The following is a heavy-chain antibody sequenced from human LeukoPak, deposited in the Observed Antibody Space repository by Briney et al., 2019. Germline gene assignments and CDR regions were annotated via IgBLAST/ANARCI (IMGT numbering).Heavy chain of an antibody. J-gene: IGHJ4*02. V-gene: IGHV3-21*01. CDR2: ISSTSSYI. CDR3: AREDCSGGSCYPDY. CDR1: GFTFSSY. Sequence: GGSLRLSCAASGFTFSSYMNWVRQAPGKGLEWVSSISSTSSYIYYADSVKGRFTISRDNAKNSLYLQMNSLRADDTAVYYCAREDCSGGSCYPDYWGQGTLVTVSS. D-gene: IGHD2-15*01.